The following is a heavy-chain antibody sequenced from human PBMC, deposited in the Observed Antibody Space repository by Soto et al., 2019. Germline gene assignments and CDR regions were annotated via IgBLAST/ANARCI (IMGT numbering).Heavy chain of an antibody. J-gene: IGHJ6*03. CDR1: GGSFSGYY. V-gene: IGHV4-34*01. CDR2: INHSGST. Sequence: TLSLTCAVYGGSFSGYYWSWIRQPPGKGLEWIGEINHSGSTNYNPSLKSRVTISVDTSKNQFSLKLSSVTAADTAVYYCASRIMITFGGVIGSYYMDVWGKGTTVTVSS. CDR3: ASRIMITFGGVIGSYYMDV. D-gene: IGHD3-16*02.